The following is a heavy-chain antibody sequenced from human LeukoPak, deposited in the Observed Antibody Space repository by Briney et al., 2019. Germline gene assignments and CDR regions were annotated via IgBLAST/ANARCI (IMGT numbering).Heavy chain of an antibody. CDR1: GYSFTDYW. Sequence: GESLKISCKGSGYSFTDYWIGWVRQMPGKGLEWMGIIYPGDSDTRYSPSFQGQVTISADKSISTAYLQWSSLKASDTAMYYCATHRAYSSGWYGTIYDSLSGGYFDYWGQGTLVTVSS. V-gene: IGHV5-51*01. J-gene: IGHJ4*02. D-gene: IGHD6-19*01. CDR2: IYPGDSDT. CDR3: ATHRAYSSGWYGTIYDSLSGGYFDY.